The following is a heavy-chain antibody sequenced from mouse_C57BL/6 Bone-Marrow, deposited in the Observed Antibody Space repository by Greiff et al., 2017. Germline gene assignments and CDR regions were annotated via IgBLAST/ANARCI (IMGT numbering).Heavy chain of an antibody. D-gene: IGHD1-1*01. CDR2: ISSGGSYT. CDR3: ARQAVVAKLDY. Sequence: EVMLVESGGDLVKPGGSLKLSCAASGFTFSSYGMSWVRQTPDKRLEWVATISSGGSYTYYPDSVKGRFTISRANAKNTLYLQMSSLKSADTAMYYCARQAVVAKLDYWGQGTTLTVSS. V-gene: IGHV5-6*01. J-gene: IGHJ2*01. CDR1: GFTFSSYG.